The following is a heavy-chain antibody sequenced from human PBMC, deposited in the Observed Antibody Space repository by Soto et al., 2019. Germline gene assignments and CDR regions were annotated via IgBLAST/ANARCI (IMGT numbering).Heavy chain of an antibody. J-gene: IGHJ6*02. CDR1: GGTFSSYA. CDR2: IIPIFGTA. D-gene: IGHD2-8*01. CDR3: ARGYCTNGVCYRFSQYYYYGMEV. V-gene: IGHV1-69*13. Sequence: GASVKVSCKASGGTFSSYAISWVRQAPGQGLEWMGGIIPIFGTANYAQKFQGRVTITADESTSTAYMELSSLRSEDTAVYYCARGYCTNGVCYRFSQYYYYGMEVWGQGTTVTVSS.